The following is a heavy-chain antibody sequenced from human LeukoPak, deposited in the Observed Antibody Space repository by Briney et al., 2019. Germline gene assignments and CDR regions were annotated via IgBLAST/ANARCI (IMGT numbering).Heavy chain of an antibody. CDR1: GGSVSSGSYY. J-gene: IGHJ3*02. CDR2: IYYSGST. V-gene: IGHV4-61*01. Sequence: SETLSLTCTVSGGSVSSGSYYWSWIRQPPGKGLEWIGYIYYSGSTNYNPSLKSRVTISVDTSKNQFSLKLSSVTAADTAVYYCARSYSSDAFDIWGQGTMVTVSS. CDR3: ARSYSSDAFDI. D-gene: IGHD5-18*01.